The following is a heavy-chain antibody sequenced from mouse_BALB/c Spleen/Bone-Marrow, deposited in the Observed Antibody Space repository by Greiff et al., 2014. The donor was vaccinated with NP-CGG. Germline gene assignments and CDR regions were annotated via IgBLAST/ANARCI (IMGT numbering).Heavy chain of an antibody. CDR1: GYNFTSYW. CDR3: ARFSQLGLLAY. CDR2: IYPGSGST. D-gene: IGHD3-1*01. Sequence: VQLQESGAELVKPGTSVKLSCKASGYNFTSYWINWVKLRPGQGLEWIGDIYPGSGSTNYNEKFKSKATLTVDTSFSTAYMQLSSLASEDSALYYCARFSQLGLLAYWGQGTLVTVSA. V-gene: IGHV1-55*01. J-gene: IGHJ3*01.